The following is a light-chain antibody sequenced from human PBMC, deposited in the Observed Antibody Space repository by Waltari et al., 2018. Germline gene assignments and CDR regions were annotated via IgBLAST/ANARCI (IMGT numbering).Light chain of an antibody. J-gene: IGLJ1*01. Sequence: QSALPQPPSASGSPGQSVTISCTGTSGDVGDHNFVPWYQQHPGKAPQLIIYEVTERPSGVPDRFSGSKSGNTASLTVSGLQAEDEADYFCSSHAGSNNFVFGSGTKVSVL. CDR1: SGDVGDHNF. CDR2: EVT. V-gene: IGLV2-8*01. CDR3: SSHAGSNNFV.